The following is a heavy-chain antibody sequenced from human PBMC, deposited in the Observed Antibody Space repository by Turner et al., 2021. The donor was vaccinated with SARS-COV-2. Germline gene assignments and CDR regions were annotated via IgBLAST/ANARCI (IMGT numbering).Heavy chain of an antibody. D-gene: IGHD3-16*01. CDR2: IASNTDGGAT. Sequence: EVQLVESGRDLVTPGGSLTLSCAASGFSFDNARMSWVRQAAGKGVEWVGHIASNTDGGATYYAAPVKGRFTISRDDSKTTLFLQMTSLKAEDTAVYYCVGAFLGNWGQGTLVTVSS. CDR3: VGAFLGN. V-gene: IGHV3-15*04. J-gene: IGHJ4*02. CDR1: GFSFDNAR.